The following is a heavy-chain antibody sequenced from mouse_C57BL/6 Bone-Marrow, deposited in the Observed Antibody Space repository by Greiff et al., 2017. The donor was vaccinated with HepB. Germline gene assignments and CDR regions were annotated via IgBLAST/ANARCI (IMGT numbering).Heavy chain of an antibody. CDR2: IDPENGDT. CDR3: TTTAQAKYFDY. CDR1: GFNIKDDY. J-gene: IGHJ2*01. D-gene: IGHD3-2*02. V-gene: IGHV14-4*01. Sequence: DVQLQESGAELVRPGASVKLSCTASGFNIKDDYMHWVKQRPEQGLEWIGWIDPENGDTEYASKFQGKATITADTSSNTAYLQLSSLTSEDTAVYYCTTTAQAKYFDYWGQGTTLTVSS.